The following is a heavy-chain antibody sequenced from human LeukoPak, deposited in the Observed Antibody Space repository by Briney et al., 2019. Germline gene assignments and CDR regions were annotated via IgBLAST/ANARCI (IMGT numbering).Heavy chain of an antibody. J-gene: IGHJ5*02. V-gene: IGHV3-7*01. CDR1: GFTFSSNW. CDR2: IQPDGSEQ. Sequence: GGSLRLSCAASGFTFSSNWMSWVRQAPGKGLEWVGNIQPDGSEQYPVDSVKGRFTISRDNARNSLFLQMNCLRVEDTAVYYCASQSYARFDPWGQGTLVTVSS. D-gene: IGHD3-16*01. CDR3: ASQSYARFDP.